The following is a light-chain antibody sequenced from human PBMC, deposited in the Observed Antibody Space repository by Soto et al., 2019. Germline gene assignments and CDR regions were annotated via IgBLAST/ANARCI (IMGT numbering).Light chain of an antibody. CDR3: QQLNGSPWT. CDR1: PAIASF. V-gene: IGKV1-9*01. J-gene: IGKJ1*01. CDR2: GAS. Sequence: IQLTQSPSSLSASVGDRVTITCRASPAIASFLAWYQQKPGTAPKLLIYGASTLQSGVPSRFSGSRSGTDYTPTIASLQPEDFATYYCQQLNGSPWTFGQGTKVEIK.